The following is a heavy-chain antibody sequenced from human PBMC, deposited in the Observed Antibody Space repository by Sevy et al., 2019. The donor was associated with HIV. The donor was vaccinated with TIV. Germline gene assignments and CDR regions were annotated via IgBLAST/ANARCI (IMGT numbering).Heavy chain of an antibody. CDR1: GFSFISYG. CDR3: ARGSCIGSSCHTGYHGMDV. J-gene: IGHJ6*02. Sequence: GGSLRLSCAASGFSFISYGMHWVRQAPGKGLEWVAVVSYDGSNKKYADSVKGRFTISRDNSKNTLYLQMNSLRAEDTAVYYCARGSCIGSSCHTGYHGMDVWGQGTTVTVSS. D-gene: IGHD2-2*02. V-gene: IGHV3-30*03. CDR2: VSYDGSNK.